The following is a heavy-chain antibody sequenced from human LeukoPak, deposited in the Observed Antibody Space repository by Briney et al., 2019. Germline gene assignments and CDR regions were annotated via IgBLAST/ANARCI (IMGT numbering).Heavy chain of an antibody. CDR1: GYTFTGYA. CDR3: ARGPLGRNGDYFDY. D-gene: IGHD7-27*01. J-gene: IGHJ4*02. Sequence: ASVKVSCEASGYTFTGYAIQWVRQAPGQSLEWMGWINAGNGNTKYSQKFQGRVTITRDTSANTVYMELSSLRSEDTAVYYCARGPLGRNGDYFDYWGQGTLVTVSS. CDR2: INAGNGNT. V-gene: IGHV1-3*01.